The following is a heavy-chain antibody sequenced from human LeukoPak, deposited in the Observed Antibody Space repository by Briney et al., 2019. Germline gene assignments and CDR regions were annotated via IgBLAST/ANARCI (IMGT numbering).Heavy chain of an antibody. CDR1: GXSISSYY. V-gene: IGHV4-59*01. J-gene: IGHJ4*02. CDR3: ARDRPWNDY. Sequence: SETLSLTCTVSGXSISSYYWSWIRQPPGKGLEWIGYVYYSGSTNYNPSLKSRVTISVDTSKNQFSLKLSSVTAADTAVYYCARDRPWNDYWGQGTLVTVSS. CDR2: VYYSGST. D-gene: IGHD1-1*01.